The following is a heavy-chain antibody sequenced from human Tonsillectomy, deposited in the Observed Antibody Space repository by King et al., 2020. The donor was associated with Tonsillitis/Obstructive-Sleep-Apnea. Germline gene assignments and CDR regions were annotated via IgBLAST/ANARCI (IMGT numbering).Heavy chain of an antibody. D-gene: IGHD3-9*01. CDR2: IWYDGSNK. CDR3: ARALTVYPIEDYYYYMDV. Sequence: VQLVESGGGVVQPGRSLRLSCAASGFTFSSYGMHWVRQAPGKGLEWVAVIWYDGSNKYYADSVKGRFTISRDNSKNTLYLQMNSLRAEDTAVYYCARALTVYPIEDYYYYMDVWGKGTTVTVSS. V-gene: IGHV3-33*01. CDR1: GFTFSSYG. J-gene: IGHJ6*03.